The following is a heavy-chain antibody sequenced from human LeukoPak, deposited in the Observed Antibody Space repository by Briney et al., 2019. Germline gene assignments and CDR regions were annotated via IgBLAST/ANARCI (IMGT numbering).Heavy chain of an antibody. D-gene: IGHD3-10*01. V-gene: IGHV1-8*01. CDR3: ARARRTTFTMVRGVRPRAYYYMDV. CDR2: MNPNSGNT. CDR1: GYTFTSYD. J-gene: IGHJ6*03. Sequence: GESLKISCKGSGYTFTSYDINWVRQATGQGLEWMGWMNPNSGNTGYAQKFQGRVTMTRNTSISTAYMELSSLRSEDTAVYYCARARRTTFTMVRGVRPRAYYYMDVWGKGTTVTISS.